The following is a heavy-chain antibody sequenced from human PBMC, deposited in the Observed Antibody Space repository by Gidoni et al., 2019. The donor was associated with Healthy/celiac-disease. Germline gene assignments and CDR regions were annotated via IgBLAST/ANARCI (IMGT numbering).Heavy chain of an antibody. CDR3: ARLPPYYMDV. V-gene: IGHV4-39*01. CDR2: IYYSGST. CDR1: GGSISSSSYY. Sequence: QLQLQESAPGLVKPSETLSLTCTVSGGSISSSSYYWGWIRQPPGEGLEWIGSIYYSGSTYYNPSLTSRVTISVDTSKIQFSLKLSSVTAADAAVYYCARLPPYYMDVWGKGTTVTVSS. J-gene: IGHJ6*03.